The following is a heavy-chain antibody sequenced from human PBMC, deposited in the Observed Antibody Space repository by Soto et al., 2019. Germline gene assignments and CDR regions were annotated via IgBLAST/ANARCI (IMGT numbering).Heavy chain of an antibody. D-gene: IGHD3-22*01. CDR1: GGSISRTTYY. Sequence: QLQLQESGPGLVKPSETLSLSCTVSGGSISRTTYYWGWIRPPPGNGLEWIGSIYYSGSNYANPSLKSRVTIAVDTSKSKFSLKLSFGTAADTAVYYCARLYYDSGGYYWFDPWGQGTLVTVSS. J-gene: IGHJ5*02. V-gene: IGHV4-39*01. CDR3: ARLYYDSGGYYWFDP. CDR2: IYYSGSN.